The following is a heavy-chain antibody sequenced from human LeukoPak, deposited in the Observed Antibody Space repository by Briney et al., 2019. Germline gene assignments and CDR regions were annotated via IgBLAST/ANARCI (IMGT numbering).Heavy chain of an antibody. CDR2: ISYDGSKK. CDR3: ARDPYLDSSGYPYYFDY. V-gene: IGHV3-30*01. D-gene: IGHD3-22*01. J-gene: IGHJ4*02. CDR1: GFTFNSYA. Sequence: GGSLRLSCAASGFTFNSYAMHWVRQAPGKGLEWVAVISYDGSKKYHADSVKGRFTISRDNSKNTLSLQMNSLRAEDTAVYYCARDPYLDSSGYPYYFDYWGQGTLVTVSS.